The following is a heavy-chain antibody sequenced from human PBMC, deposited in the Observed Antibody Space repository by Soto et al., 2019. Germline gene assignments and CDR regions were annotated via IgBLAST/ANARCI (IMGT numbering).Heavy chain of an antibody. V-gene: IGHV4-34*01. CDR2: INHSGST. Sequence: QVQLQQWGAGLLKPSETLSLTCAVYGGSFSGYYWSWIRQPPGKGLEWIGEINHSGSTNYNPSLKSRVTISVDTSKNQFSLKLSSVTAADTAVYYCARAPQPDYGGNLVHAFDIWGQGTMVTVSS. CDR3: ARAPQPDYGGNLVHAFDI. J-gene: IGHJ3*02. D-gene: IGHD4-17*01. CDR1: GGSFSGYY.